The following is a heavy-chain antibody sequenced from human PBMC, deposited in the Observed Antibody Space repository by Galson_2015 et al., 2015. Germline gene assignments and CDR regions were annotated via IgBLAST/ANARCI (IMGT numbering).Heavy chain of an antibody. D-gene: IGHD6-13*01. V-gene: IGHV3-23*01. J-gene: IGHJ4*02. CDR3: AKDSPSGSSSWYYFDY. CDR1: GFTFSSYT. CDR2: ITGSGGST. Sequence: SLSLSCAASGFTFSSYTMNWVRQAPGKGLEWVSGITGSGGSTYYADSVKGRFTISRDNSKNTLFLHMNSLRAEDTAVYYCAKDSPSGSSSWYYFDYWGQGTLITVSS.